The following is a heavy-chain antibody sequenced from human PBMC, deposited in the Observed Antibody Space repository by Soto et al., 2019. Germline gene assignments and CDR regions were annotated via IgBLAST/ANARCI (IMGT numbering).Heavy chain of an antibody. CDR2: INHSGST. V-gene: IGHV4-34*01. Sequence: QVQLQQWGAGLLKPSETLSLTCAVYGGSFSGYYWSWIRQPPGKGLEWMGEINHSGSTNYNPSLKSRVTISVDTSKNQFSLKLSSVTAADTAVYYCARSTWIRDIVVVVAATLDYWGQGTLVTVSS. D-gene: IGHD2-15*01. CDR3: ARSTWIRDIVVVVAATLDY. J-gene: IGHJ4*02. CDR1: GGSFSGYY.